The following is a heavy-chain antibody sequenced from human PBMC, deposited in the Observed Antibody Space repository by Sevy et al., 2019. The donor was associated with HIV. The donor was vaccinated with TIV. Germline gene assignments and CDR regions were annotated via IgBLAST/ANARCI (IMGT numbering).Heavy chain of an antibody. D-gene: IGHD3-22*01. CDR3: ASGGYYDSSAFDY. CDR1: GFTFRSYW. CDR2: IKQDGSEK. V-gene: IGHV3-7*01. J-gene: IGHJ4*02. Sequence: GSLRLSCAAEGFTFRSYWMSWVRQAPGKGLEWVANIKQDGSEKYYVDSVKGRFTISRDNAKNSLYMQMNSLRAEDTAVYYCASGGYYDSSAFDYWGQGTLVTVSS.